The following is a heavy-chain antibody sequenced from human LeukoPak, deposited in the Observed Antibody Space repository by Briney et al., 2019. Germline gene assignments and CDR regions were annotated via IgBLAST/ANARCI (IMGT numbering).Heavy chain of an antibody. CDR3: ARVGYSSGWYYFDY. Sequence: GGSLRLSCAASGFTFSSYGMHWVRQAPGKGLEWVAVIWYDGSNKYYADSVKGRFTISRDNSENTLYLQMNSLRAEDTAVYYCARVGYSSGWYYFDYWGQGTLVTVSS. V-gene: IGHV3-33*01. D-gene: IGHD6-19*01. J-gene: IGHJ4*02. CDR1: GFTFSSYG. CDR2: IWYDGSNK.